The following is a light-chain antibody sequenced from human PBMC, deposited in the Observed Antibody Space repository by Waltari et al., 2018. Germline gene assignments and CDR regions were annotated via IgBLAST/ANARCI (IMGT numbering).Light chain of an antibody. CDR2: DAS. Sequence: EIVLTQSPATLSLSPGERATLSCRASQSINNYLAWYQHKPGQPPRLLIYDASNRATDVPARFSGGGSGTDFTLTISSLDPEDFAVYYCHHRSTWSLTFGGGTEVEI. CDR3: HHRSTWSLT. CDR1: QSINNY. V-gene: IGKV3-11*01. J-gene: IGKJ4*01.